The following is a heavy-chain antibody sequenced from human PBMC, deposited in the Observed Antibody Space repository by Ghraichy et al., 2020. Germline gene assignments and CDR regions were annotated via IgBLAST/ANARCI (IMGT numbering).Heavy chain of an antibody. CDR3: ARGLWDFWSGYSSPNLYYFDY. Sequence: SETLSLTCAVYGGSFSGYYWSWIRQPPGKGLEWIGEINHSGSTNYNPSLKSRVTISVDTSKNQFSLKLSSVTAADTAVYYCARGLWDFWSGYSSPNLYYFDYWGQGTLVTVSS. CDR2: INHSGST. CDR1: GGSFSGYY. J-gene: IGHJ4*02. D-gene: IGHD3-3*01. V-gene: IGHV4-34*01.